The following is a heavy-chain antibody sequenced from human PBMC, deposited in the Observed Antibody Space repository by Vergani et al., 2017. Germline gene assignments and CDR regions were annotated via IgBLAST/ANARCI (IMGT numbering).Heavy chain of an antibody. Sequence: QVQLQQSGPGLVKPSQTLSLTCAISGDSVSSNSAAWNWIRQSPSRGLEWLGRTYYRSKWYNDYAVSVKSRITINPDTSKNQFSLQLNSVTPEDTAVYYCARDTLYCSSTSCYDHYWFDPWGQGTLVTVSS. V-gene: IGHV6-1*01. J-gene: IGHJ5*02. CDR1: GDSVSSNSAA. CDR3: ARDTLYCSSTSCYDHYWFDP. CDR2: TYYRSKWYN. D-gene: IGHD2-2*01.